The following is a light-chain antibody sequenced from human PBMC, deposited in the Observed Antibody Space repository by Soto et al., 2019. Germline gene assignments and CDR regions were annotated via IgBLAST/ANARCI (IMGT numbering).Light chain of an antibody. Sequence: DIQMTQSPSSVSASVGDRVTITFRASQGISRSFAWYQQKSWKAPKLLIYAASSLQGGVPSRFSGSGSGTDFTLTICSLQPEDFATYYCQQANSFPWTFGQGTKVDIK. V-gene: IGKV1-12*01. CDR2: AAS. J-gene: IGKJ1*01. CDR1: QGISRS. CDR3: QQANSFPWT.